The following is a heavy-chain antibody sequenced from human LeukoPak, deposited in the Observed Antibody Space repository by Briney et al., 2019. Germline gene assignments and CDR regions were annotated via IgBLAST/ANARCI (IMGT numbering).Heavy chain of an antibody. CDR2: INPSGGST. J-gene: IGHJ4*02. Sequence: GASVNVSCKASGYTFTSYYMHWVRQAPGQGLEWMGIINPSGGSTSYAQKFQGRVTMTRDTSTSTVYMELSSLRSEDTAVYYCARDQGSGWYDYWGQGTLVSVSS. CDR1: GYTFTSYY. V-gene: IGHV1-46*01. CDR3: ARDQGSGWYDY. D-gene: IGHD6-19*01.